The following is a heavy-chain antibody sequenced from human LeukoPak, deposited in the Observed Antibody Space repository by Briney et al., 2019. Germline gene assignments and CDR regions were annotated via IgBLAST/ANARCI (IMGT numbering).Heavy chain of an antibody. CDR1: GGSISSSSYY. CDR3: ARTATREMGMDV. J-gene: IGHJ6*02. CDR2: IYYSGST. V-gene: IGHV4-39*07. Sequence: SETLSLTCTVSGGSISSSSYYWGWIRQPPGKGLEWIGSIYYSGSTYYNPSLKSRVTISVDTSKNQFSLKLSSVTAADTAVYYCARTATREMGMDVWGHGTTVTVSS. D-gene: IGHD5-24*01.